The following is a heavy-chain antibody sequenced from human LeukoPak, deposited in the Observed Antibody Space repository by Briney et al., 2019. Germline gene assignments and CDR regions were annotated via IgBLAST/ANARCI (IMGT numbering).Heavy chain of an antibody. D-gene: IGHD3-22*01. CDR1: GFTFSNAW. Sequence: GGSLRLSCAASGFTFSNAWMSWVRQAPGKGLEWVSVISGSGATTHYADSVKGRFTISRDNSKNTVYLQLNSLRAEDTAIYYCATDYYDRSGDYTVDYWGQGTLVTVSS. V-gene: IGHV3-23*01. J-gene: IGHJ4*02. CDR2: ISGSGATT. CDR3: ATDYYDRSGDYTVDY.